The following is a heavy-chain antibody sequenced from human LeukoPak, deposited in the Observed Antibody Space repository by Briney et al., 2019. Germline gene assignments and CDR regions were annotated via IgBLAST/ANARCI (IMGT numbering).Heavy chain of an antibody. Sequence: GGSLRLSCAASGFTFSSYGMHWVRQAPGKGLEWVAYIQYDGSNEQYAHSVRGRFRISRDSSKNILYLQMNSLKTEDTAVYYCTTRGTTVTTNYFDYWGQGTLVTVSS. V-gene: IGHV3-30*02. D-gene: IGHD4-17*01. CDR3: TTRGTTVTTNYFDY. CDR1: GFTFSSYG. CDR2: IQYDGSNE. J-gene: IGHJ4*02.